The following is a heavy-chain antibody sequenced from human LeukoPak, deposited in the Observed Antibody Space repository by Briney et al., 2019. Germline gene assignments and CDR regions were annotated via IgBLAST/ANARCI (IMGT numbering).Heavy chain of an antibody. V-gene: IGHV6-1*01. Sequence: SQTLSLTFAISGDSVSSNSAAWNWIRQSPSRGLEWLGRTYYRSKWYNDYAVSVNSRITINPDTSKNQFSLQLNSVTPEDTAVYYCARDREEGYCSGGSCYWGYYYYYGMDVWGQGTTVTVSS. CDR3: ARDREEGYCSGGSCYWGYYYYYGMDV. CDR2: TYYRSKWYN. J-gene: IGHJ6*02. CDR1: GDSVSSNSAA. D-gene: IGHD2-15*01.